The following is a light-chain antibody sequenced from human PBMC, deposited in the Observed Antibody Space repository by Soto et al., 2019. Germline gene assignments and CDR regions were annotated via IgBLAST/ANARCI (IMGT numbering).Light chain of an antibody. V-gene: IGKV3-15*01. Sequence: VMTQSPATLSVSPGERATLSSRASLSISNNLAWYQQKPGQAPMLLIYSASTRATAIPARFSGSASGTEFTLTISSLQSEDFAVYYCQQYNEWPLTFGGGTKVETK. CDR2: SAS. CDR1: LSISNN. J-gene: IGKJ4*01. CDR3: QQYNEWPLT.